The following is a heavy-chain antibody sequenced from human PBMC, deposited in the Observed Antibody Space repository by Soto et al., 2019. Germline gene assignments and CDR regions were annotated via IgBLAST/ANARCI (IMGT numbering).Heavy chain of an antibody. CDR2: IIPILGIA. CDR1: GGTFSSYT. Sequence: QVQLVQSGAEVKKPGSSVKVSCKASGGTFSSYTISWVRQAPGQGLEWMGRIIPILGIANYAQKFQGRVPITADKSTSTAYMELSSLRSEDTAVYYCARVSPYCSGGSCYPDYFDYWGQGTLVTVSS. D-gene: IGHD2-15*01. J-gene: IGHJ4*02. V-gene: IGHV1-69*02. CDR3: ARVSPYCSGGSCYPDYFDY.